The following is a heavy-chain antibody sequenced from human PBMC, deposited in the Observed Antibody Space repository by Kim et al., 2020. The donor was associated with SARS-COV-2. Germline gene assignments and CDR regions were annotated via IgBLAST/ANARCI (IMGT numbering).Heavy chain of an antibody. D-gene: IGHD2-2*01. V-gene: IGHV1-2*06. CDR1: GYTFTGYY. Sequence: ASVKVSCKASGYTFTGYYMHWVRQAPGQGLEWMGRINPNSGGTNYAQKFQGRVTMTRDTSISTAYMELSRLRSDDTAVYYCARNYVGARHCSSTSCYSGNYYYYMDVWGKGTTVTVSS. J-gene: IGHJ6*03. CDR3: ARNYVGARHCSSTSCYSGNYYYYMDV. CDR2: INPNSGGT.